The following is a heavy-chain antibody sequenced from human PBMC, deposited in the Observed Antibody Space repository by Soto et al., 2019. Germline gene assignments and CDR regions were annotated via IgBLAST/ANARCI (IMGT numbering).Heavy chain of an antibody. CDR1: GGTFSSYA. D-gene: IGHD1-26*01. Sequence: ASVKVSCKASGGTFSSYAISWVRQAPGQGLEWMGGIIPIFGTANYAQKFQGRVTITADESTSTAYMELSSLRSEDTAVYYCAGSGEVGASFYYYYGMDVWGQGTTVTVSS. V-gene: IGHV1-69*13. CDR3: AGSGEVGASFYYYYGMDV. J-gene: IGHJ6*02. CDR2: IIPIFGTA.